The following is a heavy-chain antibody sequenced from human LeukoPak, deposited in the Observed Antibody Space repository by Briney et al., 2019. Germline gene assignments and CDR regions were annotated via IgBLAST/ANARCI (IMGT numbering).Heavy chain of an antibody. D-gene: IGHD3-10*01. CDR3: TRDPSMVRGSSSIDF. J-gene: IGHJ4*02. V-gene: IGHV1-2*02. CDR1: GYTFTGYY. Sequence: ASVKVSCKASGYTFTGYYMHWVRQAPGQGLEWMGWINPNTGGTNYAQRFQGRVTMTRDTSISTAYLDLSRLTPDDTAVYYCTRDPSMVRGSSSIDFWGQGTLVTVSS. CDR2: INPNTGGT.